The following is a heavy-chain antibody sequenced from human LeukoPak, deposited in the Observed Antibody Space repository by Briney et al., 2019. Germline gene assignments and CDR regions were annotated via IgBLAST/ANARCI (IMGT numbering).Heavy chain of an antibody. CDR1: GFTFSSYA. CDR3: AKDSSSGYLRPPYNWFDP. V-gene: IGHV3-23*01. Sequence: PGGSLRLSCAASGFTFSSYAMSWVRQAPGKGLEWVSAISGGGGSAYYAESVKGRFTISRDNSKNTLFLQMSSLRAEDTAVYYCAKDSSSGYLRPPYNWFDPWGQGTLVTVSS. D-gene: IGHD3-22*01. CDR2: ISGGGGSA. J-gene: IGHJ5*02.